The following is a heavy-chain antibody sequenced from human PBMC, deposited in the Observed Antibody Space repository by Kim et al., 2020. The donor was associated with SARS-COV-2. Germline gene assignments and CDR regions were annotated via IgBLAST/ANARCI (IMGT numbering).Heavy chain of an antibody. CDR2: SVK. D-gene: IGHD2-8*02. V-gene: IGHV3-7*01. Sequence: SVKSYVDYGKGRFTISRDNAGSSIYLQMNSLRTEDTAVYYCAREGTGGFDFWGQGTLVTVSS. CDR3: AREGTGGFDF. J-gene: IGHJ4*02.